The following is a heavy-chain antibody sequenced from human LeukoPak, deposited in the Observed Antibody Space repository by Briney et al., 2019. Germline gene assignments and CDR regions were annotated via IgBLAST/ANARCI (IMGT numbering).Heavy chain of an antibody. CDR3: ARERQLATEGFDP. CDR2: IIPIFGTV. J-gene: IGHJ5*02. Sequence: SVKVSCRASGGTFSSYAISWVRQAPGQGLEWMGGIIPIFGTVNYAQKFQGRVTITADESTSTAYMELSSLRSEDTAVYYCARERQLATEGFDPWGQGTLVTVSS. D-gene: IGHD6-13*01. V-gene: IGHV1-69*13. CDR1: GGTFSSYA.